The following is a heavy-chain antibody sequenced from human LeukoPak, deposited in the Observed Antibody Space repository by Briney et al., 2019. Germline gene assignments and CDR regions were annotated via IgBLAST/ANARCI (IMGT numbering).Heavy chain of an antibody. V-gene: IGHV4-61*08. Sequence: SETLSLTCAVSGGSISSGGYSWSWIRQPPGKGLEWIGYIYYSGSTNYNPSLKSRVTISVDTSKNQFSLKLSSVTAADTAVYYCARGDYDFWSGYYLVFDYWGQGTLVTASS. CDR1: GGSISSGGYS. J-gene: IGHJ4*02. CDR2: IYYSGST. D-gene: IGHD3-3*01. CDR3: ARGDYDFWSGYYLVFDY.